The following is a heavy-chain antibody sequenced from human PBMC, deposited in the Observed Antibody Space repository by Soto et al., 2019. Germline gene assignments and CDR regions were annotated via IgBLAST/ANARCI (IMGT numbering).Heavy chain of an antibody. D-gene: IGHD3-3*01. CDR3: ARHRAEHDFWSGYYFDY. V-gene: IGHV4-59*08. CDR2: IYYSGST. J-gene: IGHJ4*02. Sequence: ASETLSLTCTVSGGSISSYYWSWIRQPPGKGLEWIGYIYYSGSTNYNPSLKSRVTISVDTSKNQFSLKLSPVTAADTAVYYCARHRAEHDFWSGYYFDYWGQGTLVTVS. CDR1: GGSISSYY.